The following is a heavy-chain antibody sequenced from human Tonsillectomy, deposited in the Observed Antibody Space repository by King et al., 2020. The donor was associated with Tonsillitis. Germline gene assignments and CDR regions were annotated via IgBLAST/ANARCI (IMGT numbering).Heavy chain of an antibody. CDR2: INSDGSSS. V-gene: IGHV3-74*01. J-gene: IGHJ4*02. Sequence: VQLVESGGGLVQPGGSLRLSCAASGFTFSPYWMHWVRQAPGKGLVWVARINSDGSSSSYADSVKGRFTISRDNANNTLFLQMNSLSVEDTAMYYCVSLYYGSGSLYHFDYWGQGTLVTVSS. CDR1: GFTFSPYW. CDR3: VSLYYGSGSLYHFDY. D-gene: IGHD3-10*01.